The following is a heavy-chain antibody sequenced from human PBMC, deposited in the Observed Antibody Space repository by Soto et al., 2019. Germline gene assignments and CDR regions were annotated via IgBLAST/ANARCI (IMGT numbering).Heavy chain of an antibody. CDR3: AKDLLWGQSDY. CDR2: INIDGTNT. D-gene: IGHD1-26*01. CDR1: GFTFSRYW. V-gene: IGHV3-74*01. J-gene: IGHJ4*02. Sequence: EVQLVESGGGLVQPGGSLRLSCAVSGFTFSRYWMHWFRQDPGNGLVWVSSINIDGTNTHYADSGRGRFTVSRDNAMSTVYLQMISLRSEDTAVYYCAKDLLWGQSDYWGQGTLVVVSS.